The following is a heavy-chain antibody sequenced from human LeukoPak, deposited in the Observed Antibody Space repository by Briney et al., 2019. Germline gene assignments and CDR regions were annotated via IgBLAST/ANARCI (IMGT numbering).Heavy chain of an antibody. CDR2: INHSGST. CDR1: GGSFSGYY. CDR3: ARGRGYCSGGSCINWIDP. V-gene: IGHV4-34*01. J-gene: IGHJ5*02. Sequence: SETLSLTCTVYGGSFSGYYWSWIRQPPGKGLEWIGEINHSGSTNYNPSLKSRVTISVDTSKNQFSLNLRSVTAADTAVYYCARGRGYCSGGSCINWIDPWGQGTLVTV. D-gene: IGHD2-15*01.